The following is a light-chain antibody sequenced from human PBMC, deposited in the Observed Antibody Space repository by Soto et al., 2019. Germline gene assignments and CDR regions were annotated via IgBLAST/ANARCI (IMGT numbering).Light chain of an antibody. J-gene: IGKJ2*01. CDR1: QGVRND. CDR3: LQDSSYPYT. Sequence: AIQMTQSPSSLSASIGDRVTITCRASQGVRNDLGWYQQRPGKAPKLLVYGASNLEVGVPLRFSGSGSGTYFTLTISSLQPEDSATYYCLQDSSYPYTFGQGTSLEIK. V-gene: IGKV1-6*01. CDR2: GAS.